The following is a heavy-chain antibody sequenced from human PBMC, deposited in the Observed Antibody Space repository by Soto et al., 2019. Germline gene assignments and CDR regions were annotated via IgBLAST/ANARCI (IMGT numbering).Heavy chain of an antibody. J-gene: IGHJ4*02. Sequence: GSLRLSCAVSGLTISSFEMDWVRQAAGKGPEWISYISRGATTTYYADSVRGRFTISRDDAENSVFLQMDSLRVEDTAIYFCATRSTDYYFYWGQGTLVTVSS. CDR1: GLTISSFE. CDR2: ISRGATTT. V-gene: IGHV3-48*03. CDR3: ATRSTDYYFY. D-gene: IGHD3-9*01.